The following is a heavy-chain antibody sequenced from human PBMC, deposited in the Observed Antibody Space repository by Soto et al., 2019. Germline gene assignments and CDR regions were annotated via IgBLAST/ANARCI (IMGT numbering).Heavy chain of an antibody. D-gene: IGHD3-22*01. CDR3: ASRVKEKTWFDP. CDR2: ISAYNGNT. Sequence: VQLVQSGAEVKKPGASVKVSCKASGYTFTSYGISWVRQAPGQGLEWMGWISAYNGNTNYAHNIQGRVTMTTDTSTSTAYMELKSLRSDDTAVYYCASRVKEKTWFDPWGQGTLVTVSS. V-gene: IGHV1-18*04. CDR1: GYTFTSYG. J-gene: IGHJ5*02.